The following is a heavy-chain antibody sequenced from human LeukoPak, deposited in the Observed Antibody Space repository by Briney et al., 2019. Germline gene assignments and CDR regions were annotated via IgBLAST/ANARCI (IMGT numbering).Heavy chain of an antibody. D-gene: IGHD4-17*01. CDR2: IIPILGIA. J-gene: IGHJ5*02. Sequence: ASVKVSCKASGGTFSSYAISWVRQAPGQGLEWMGRIIPILGIANYAQKFQGRVTITADKSTSTAYMELSSLRPEGTAVYYCARGDLGDYRFDPWGQGTLVTVSS. V-gene: IGHV1-69*04. CDR3: ARGDLGDYRFDP. CDR1: GGTFSSYA.